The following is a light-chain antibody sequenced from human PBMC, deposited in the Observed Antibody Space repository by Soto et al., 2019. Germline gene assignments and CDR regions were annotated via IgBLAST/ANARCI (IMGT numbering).Light chain of an antibody. Sequence: DIPMTQSPSSLSTSVGDRVTITCRASQSISTYLNWYQQKPGKAPNLLIYAASNLESGVPSRFSGSGSGTDFTLSISSLQPEDFATYYCQQSYSIPLTFGGGTRVEIK. J-gene: IGKJ4*01. CDR1: QSISTY. CDR3: QQSYSIPLT. V-gene: IGKV1-39*01. CDR2: AAS.